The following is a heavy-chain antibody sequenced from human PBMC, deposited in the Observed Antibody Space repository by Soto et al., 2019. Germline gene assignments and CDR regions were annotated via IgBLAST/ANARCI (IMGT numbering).Heavy chain of an antibody. Sequence: GGSLRLSCAASGFTFSNAWMNWVRQAPGKGLEWVGLIKSKTDGGTTDYAAPVKGRFTISRDDSKNTLYLQMNSLKTEDTAVYYCTTLYTYYDFWSGLWGSYYFDYWGQGTLVTVSS. D-gene: IGHD3-3*01. V-gene: IGHV3-15*07. CDR3: TTLYTYYDFWSGLWGSYYFDY. CDR2: IKSKTDGGTT. CDR1: GFTFSNAW. J-gene: IGHJ4*02.